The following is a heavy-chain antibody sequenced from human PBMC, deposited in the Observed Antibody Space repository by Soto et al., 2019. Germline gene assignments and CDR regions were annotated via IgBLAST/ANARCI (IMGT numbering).Heavy chain of an antibody. CDR1: GFTFSSYS. CDR2: ISSSSYTI. V-gene: IGHV3-48*02. D-gene: IGHD2-15*01. J-gene: IGHJ4*02. Sequence: EVQLVESGGGLVQPGGSLRLSCAASGFTFSSYSMHWVRQAPGKGLEWVSYISSSSYTIYYADSVKGRFTISRDNAKNSLYLQMHSLRDDDTAVYYCARGYCSGGSCPEFDYWGQGTMVTVSS. CDR3: ARGYCSGGSCPEFDY.